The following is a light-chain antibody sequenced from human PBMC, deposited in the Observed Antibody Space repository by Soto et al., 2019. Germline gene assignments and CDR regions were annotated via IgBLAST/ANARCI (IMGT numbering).Light chain of an antibody. CDR1: QSVSSY. Sequence: DIVLTQSPATLSLSPGERATLSCRASQSVSSYLAWYQQKPAQAPRLLIYDASNRATGIPARFSGSGSGTDFTLTISSLEPEDFAVYYCQQRSNWPPITFGPGTTVDIK. CDR2: DAS. CDR3: QQRSNWPPIT. J-gene: IGKJ3*01. V-gene: IGKV3-11*01.